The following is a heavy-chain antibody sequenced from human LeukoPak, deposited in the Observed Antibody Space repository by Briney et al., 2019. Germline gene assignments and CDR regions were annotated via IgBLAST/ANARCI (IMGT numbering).Heavy chain of an antibody. Sequence: SGTLSLTCAVSGGSISSSNWWSWVRQPPGKGLGWIGEIYHSGSTNYNPSLKSRVTISVDKSKNQFSLKLNSGTAADTAVYYCASLQNIVGATPLPDYWGQGTLVTVSS. V-gene: IGHV4-4*02. CDR1: GGSISSSNW. CDR2: IYHSGST. CDR3: ASLQNIVGATPLPDY. J-gene: IGHJ4*02. D-gene: IGHD1-26*01.